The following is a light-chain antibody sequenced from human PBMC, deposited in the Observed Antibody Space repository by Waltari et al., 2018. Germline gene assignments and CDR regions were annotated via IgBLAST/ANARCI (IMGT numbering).Light chain of an antibody. CDR2: KAC. CDR1: QNINRW. Sequence: DIQMTQSPSTLSASVGDRVTITCRARQNINRWLAWYQQKPGTVPKLLIFKACSVKSGGPSRFSGSGSGTEFTLTISSLQTDDFATYYCQQYDSYSLTFGGGTKVEI. V-gene: IGKV1-5*03. J-gene: IGKJ4*01. CDR3: QQYDSYSLT.